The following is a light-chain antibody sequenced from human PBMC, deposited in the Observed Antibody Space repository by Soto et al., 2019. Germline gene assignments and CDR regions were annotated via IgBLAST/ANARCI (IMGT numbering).Light chain of an antibody. J-gene: IGLJ1*01. CDR1: SGDIGDYHY. CDR2: DVS. V-gene: IGLV2-14*01. CDR3: CPYTRSGTLI. Sequence: QSVLTQPASVSGSPGQSITISCVGTSGDIGDYHYVSWYQQHPGKVPKVIIYDVSNRPSGDSYRFSGTKSGNTASLTVSGLQAEDEADYYCCPYTRSGTLIFGTGTKLTVL.